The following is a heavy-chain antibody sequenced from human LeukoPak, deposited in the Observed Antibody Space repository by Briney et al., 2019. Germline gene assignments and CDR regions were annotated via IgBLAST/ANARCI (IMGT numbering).Heavy chain of an antibody. J-gene: IGHJ4*02. V-gene: IGHV3-23*01. D-gene: IGHD5-18*01. CDR2: ISGSGGST. Sequence: TGGSLRLSCAASGFTFSSYAMSWVRQAPGKGLEWVSAISGSGGSTYYADSVKGRFTISRDNSKNTLYLQMNSLRAEDTAVYYCAKRNSYGHSYFDYWGQGTLVTVSS. CDR1: GFTFSSYA. CDR3: AKRNSYGHSYFDY.